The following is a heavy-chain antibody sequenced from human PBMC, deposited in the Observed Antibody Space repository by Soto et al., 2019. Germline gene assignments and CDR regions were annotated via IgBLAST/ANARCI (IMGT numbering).Heavy chain of an antibody. J-gene: IGHJ4*02. D-gene: IGHD5-18*01. CDR2: IYYSGST. V-gene: IGHV4-39*06. CDR3: ARLQRYGYGYGFDY. CDR1: GGSISSSSDY. Sequence: SETLSLTCTVSGGSISSSSDYWGWIRQPPGKGLEWIGSIYYSGSTNYNPSLKSRVTISVDTSKNQFPLKLSSVTAADTAVYYCARLQRYGYGYGFDYWGQGTLVTVSS.